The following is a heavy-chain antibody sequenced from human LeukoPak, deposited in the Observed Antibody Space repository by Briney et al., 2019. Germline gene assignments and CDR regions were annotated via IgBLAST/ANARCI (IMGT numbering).Heavy chain of an antibody. J-gene: IGHJ4*02. Sequence: PGGSLRLSCAASGFTFSSYAMSWVRLAPGKGLEWVSAISGSGGSTYYADSVKGRFTISRDNSKNSLYLQMNSLRTEDTALYYCAKDGPTYRFGEFQTFSQFDYWGQGTLVTVSS. CDR2: ISGSGGST. V-gene: IGHV3-23*01. CDR1: GFTFSSYA. CDR3: AKDGPTYRFGEFQTFSQFDY. D-gene: IGHD3-10*01.